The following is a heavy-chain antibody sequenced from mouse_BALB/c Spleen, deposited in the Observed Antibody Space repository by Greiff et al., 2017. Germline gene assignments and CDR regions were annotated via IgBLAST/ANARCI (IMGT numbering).Heavy chain of an antibody. V-gene: IGHV5-6*01. CDR3: ARHDIYYGSAWFAY. J-gene: IGHJ3*01. D-gene: IGHD1-1*01. CDR2: ISSGGSYT. CDR1: GFTFSSYG. Sequence: EVKLVESGGDLVKPGGSLKLSCAASGFTFSSYGMSWVRQTPDKRLEWVATISSGGSYTYYPDSVKGRFTISRDNAKNTLYLQMSSLKSEDTAMYYCARHDIYYGSAWFAYWGQGTLVTVSA.